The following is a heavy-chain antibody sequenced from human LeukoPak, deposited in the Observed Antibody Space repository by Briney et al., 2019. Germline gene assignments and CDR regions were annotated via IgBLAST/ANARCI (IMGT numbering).Heavy chain of an antibody. J-gene: IGHJ4*02. Sequence: PSETLSLTCTVSGGSISTSSYYGRSVRQPPGKVREWIGTIYSGGTTYYNPSLKSRVSISVDTSKSQFALQLRSVTAEDTAVYYCARRVVFDCIGYPFDYWGEGALVTVSS. CDR2: IYSGGTT. CDR3: ARRVVFDCIGYPFDY. V-gene: IGHV4-39*01. D-gene: IGHD3-22*01. CDR1: GGSISTSSYY.